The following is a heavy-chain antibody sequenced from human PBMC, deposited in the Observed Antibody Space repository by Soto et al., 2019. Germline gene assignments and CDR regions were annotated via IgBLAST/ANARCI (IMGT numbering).Heavy chain of an antibody. Sequence: EVHRLESGGGLVEPGGSLRLSCAASGFIFSNYGMSWVRQAPGKGLEWVSAIRGSGDDPYYADSVRGRFTISRDNSNSPLYMEMNSLRVEDTAVYFCAKGYWGSTHWSPADHWGQGTLVTVSS. V-gene: IGHV3-23*01. CDR3: AKGYWGSTHWSPADH. CDR2: IRGSGDDP. CDR1: GFIFSNYG. D-gene: IGHD1-1*01. J-gene: IGHJ4*01.